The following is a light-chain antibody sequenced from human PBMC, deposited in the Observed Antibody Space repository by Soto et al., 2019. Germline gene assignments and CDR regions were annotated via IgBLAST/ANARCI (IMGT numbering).Light chain of an antibody. V-gene: IGKV1-39*01. J-gene: IGKJ1*01. CDR2: ASS. CDR3: QQSGYTPPWV. CDR1: ESIGNH. Sequence: DIQMTQSPSSLSASVGDRVTITCRASESIGNHLIWYQHKPGKAPIILIYASSSFQSGVPSRFSGSGCVTDFTLTINSLQPEDFASYYCQQSGYTPPWVFGQGTKV.